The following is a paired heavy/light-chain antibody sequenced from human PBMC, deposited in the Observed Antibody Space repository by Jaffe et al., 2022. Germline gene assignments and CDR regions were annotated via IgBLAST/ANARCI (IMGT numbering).Heavy chain of an antibody. D-gene: IGHD6-13*01. Sequence: QVQLQESGPGLVKPSQTLSLTCTVSGGSISSGTDYWSWIRQPAGKGLEWIGRIHTSGSTTYNPSLKSRITISLDTSKNQVSLKLSSVTAADTATYYCARDSGSSWLNYFDYWGQGTLLTVSS. CDR1: GGSISSGTDY. J-gene: IGHJ4*02. CDR2: IHTSGST. V-gene: IGHV4-61*02. CDR3: ARDSGSSWLNYFDY.
Light chain of an antibody. V-gene: IGKV1-39*01. Sequence: DIQMTQSPSSLSASVGDRVTITCRASQRVSSYLNWYQQKPGKAPNLLIYAASNLQSGVPSRFSGSGAGTDFTLTISSLQTEDFATYYCQQAYIIPWTFGQGTKVEIK. CDR1: QRVSSY. J-gene: IGKJ1*01. CDR2: AAS. CDR3: QQAYIIPWT.